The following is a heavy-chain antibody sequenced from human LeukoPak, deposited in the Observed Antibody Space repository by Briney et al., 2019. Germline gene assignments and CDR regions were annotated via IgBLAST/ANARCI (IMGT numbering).Heavy chain of an antibody. Sequence: ASVKVSCKASGYTFTSYYMHWVRQAPGQGLEWMGIINPNGGGTNYAQRFQGRVTMTRDTSTSTVYMELSSLRSEDSAIYYCARDPGMQLWFWPSSGGWFDPWGQGTLVTVSS. D-gene: IGHD5-18*01. V-gene: IGHV1-46*01. CDR1: GYTFTSYY. CDR3: ARDPGMQLWFWPSSGGWFDP. CDR2: INPNGGGT. J-gene: IGHJ5*01.